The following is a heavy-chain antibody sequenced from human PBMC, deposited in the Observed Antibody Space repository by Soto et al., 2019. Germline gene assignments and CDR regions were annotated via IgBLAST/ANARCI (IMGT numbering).Heavy chain of an antibody. D-gene: IGHD2-15*01. V-gene: IGHV4-4*07. J-gene: IGHJ6*02. CDR2: IFTSGNT. CDR1: GGSMNDYY. CDR3: ASGSLVSRYYGLDV. Sequence: SETLSLTCTVSGGSMNDYYWSWIRQPAGKGLEWIGRIFTSGNTDYNPSLRSRLTMSVDTSTNQVSLRLTSVTAADTAVYYCASGSLVSRYYGLDVWGQGTTVTVS.